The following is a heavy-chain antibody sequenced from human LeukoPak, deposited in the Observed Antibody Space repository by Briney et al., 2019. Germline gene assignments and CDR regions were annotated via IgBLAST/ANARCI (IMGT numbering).Heavy chain of an antibody. CDR2: IYYSGST. CDR1: GGSITSNNYY. CDR3: ARAYHSSWYLNWFDP. D-gene: IGHD6-13*01. Sequence: WETLSLTCTVSGGSITSNNYYWGWIRQPPGKGLEWIGSIYYSGSTYYNPSLKSRVTISVDTSKNEFSLKLSSVTAADTAVYYCARAYHSSWYLNWFDPWGQGTLVTVSS. V-gene: IGHV4-39*07. J-gene: IGHJ5*02.